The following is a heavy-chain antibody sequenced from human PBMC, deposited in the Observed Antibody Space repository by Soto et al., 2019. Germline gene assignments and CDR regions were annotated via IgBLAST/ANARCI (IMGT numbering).Heavy chain of an antibody. CDR1: GFTVSSYS. J-gene: IGHJ3*02. D-gene: IGHD3-22*01. Sequence: PGGSLRLSCAASGFTVSSYSMNWVRQAPGKGLEWVSYISSSSSTIYYADSVKGRFTISRDNAKNSLYLQMNSLRAEDTAVYYCARVRLAYYYDSSGYLDAFDIWGQGTMVTVSS. V-gene: IGHV3-48*01. CDR3: ARVRLAYYYDSSGYLDAFDI. CDR2: ISSSSSTI.